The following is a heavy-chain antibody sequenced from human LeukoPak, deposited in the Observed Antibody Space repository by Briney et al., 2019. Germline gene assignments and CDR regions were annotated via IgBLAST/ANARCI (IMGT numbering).Heavy chain of an antibody. D-gene: IGHD6-13*01. CDR2: IRHDASTV. CDR3: AKYARLRGAGTAHYFDY. J-gene: IGHJ4*02. CDR1: GFIFSNYG. Sequence: GGSLRLSCATSGFIFSNYGMHWVRQAPGKGLEWVAFIRHDASTVYYGDSVKGRFTISRDNSENTLYLQMNTLTTEDTAVYYCAKYARLRGAGTAHYFDYWGRGTLVTV. V-gene: IGHV3-30*02.